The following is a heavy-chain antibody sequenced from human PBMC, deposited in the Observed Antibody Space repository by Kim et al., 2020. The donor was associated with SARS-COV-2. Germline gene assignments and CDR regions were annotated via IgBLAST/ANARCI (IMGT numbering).Heavy chain of an antibody. J-gene: IGHJ6*02. Sequence: SETLSLTCTVSGGSISSYYWSWIRQPPGKGLEWIGYIYYSGSTNYNPSLKSRVTISVDTSKNQFSLKLSSVTAADTAVYYCARGRLSIMAYYYGMDVWGQGTTVTVSS. CDR3: ARGRLSIMAYYYGMDV. CDR1: GGSISSYY. CDR2: IYYSGST. V-gene: IGHV4-59*13. D-gene: IGHD3-16*01.